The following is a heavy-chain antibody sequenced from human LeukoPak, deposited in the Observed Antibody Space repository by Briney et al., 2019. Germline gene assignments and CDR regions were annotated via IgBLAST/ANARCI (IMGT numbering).Heavy chain of an antibody. CDR1: GGTFSSYA. Sequence: ASVKVSCKASGGTFSSYAISWVRQAPGQGLEWVGGIIPIFGTANYAQKFQGRVTITADESTSTAYMELSSLRSEDTAVYYCARGGRITMIVVAANSYDAFDIWGQGTMVTVSS. D-gene: IGHD3-22*01. J-gene: IGHJ3*02. V-gene: IGHV1-69*13. CDR3: ARGGRITMIVVAANSYDAFDI. CDR2: IIPIFGTA.